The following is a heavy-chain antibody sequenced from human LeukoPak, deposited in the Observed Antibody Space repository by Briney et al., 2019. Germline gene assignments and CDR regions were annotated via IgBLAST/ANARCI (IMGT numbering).Heavy chain of an antibody. CDR1: GYTFTGYY. CDR3: ARAPPHLIVVVPFDY. D-gene: IGHD3-22*01. J-gene: IGHJ4*02. V-gene: IGHV1-2*02. Sequence: ASVKVSCKASGYTFTGYYMHWVRQAPGQGLEWMGWINPNSGGTNYAQKFQGRVTMTRDTSISTAYMALSRLRSDDTAVYYCARAPPHLIVVVPFDYWGQGTLVTVSS. CDR2: INPNSGGT.